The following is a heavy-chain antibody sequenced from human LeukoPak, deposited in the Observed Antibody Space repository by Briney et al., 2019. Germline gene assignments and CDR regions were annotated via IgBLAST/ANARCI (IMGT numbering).Heavy chain of an antibody. CDR1: GGSISSYY. CDR3: GGDDVWANAFDI. CDR2: IYYSGST. V-gene: IGHV4-59*01. J-gene: IGHJ3*02. D-gene: IGHD5/OR15-5a*01. Sequence: SETLSLTCTVSGGSISSYYWSWIRQPPGKGLEWMGYIYYSGSTTYNPYLKSRVAISIETSYNQSSLKLRSLTAADTAVYYCGGDDVWANAFDIWDRGKMVIVSS.